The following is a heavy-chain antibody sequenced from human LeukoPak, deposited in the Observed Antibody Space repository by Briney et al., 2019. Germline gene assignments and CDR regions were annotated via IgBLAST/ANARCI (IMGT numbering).Heavy chain of an antibody. J-gene: IGHJ5*02. Sequence: PSETLSPTCTVSGGSISSYYWSWIRQPPGKGLEWIGYIYYSGSTNYNPSLKSRVTISVDTSKNQFSLKLSSVTAADTAVYYCARQTGYCSGGSCSRGWFDPWGQGTLVTVSS. D-gene: IGHD2-15*01. CDR3: ARQTGYCSGGSCSRGWFDP. CDR2: IYYSGST. CDR1: GGSISSYY. V-gene: IGHV4-59*08.